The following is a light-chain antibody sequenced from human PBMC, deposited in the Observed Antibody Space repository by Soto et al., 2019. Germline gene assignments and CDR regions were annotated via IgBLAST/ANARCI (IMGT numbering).Light chain of an antibody. CDR2: DAS. Sequence: IVLTQVTSTLSVSPGERVTLSCRASQSVGTKLAWYQQTRGQAPRLLIHDASTRATGIPDRFSGSGSGTDFTLTISRLEPEDFAVYYCQQYGSSPWTFGQGTKVDI. V-gene: IGKV3-20*01. J-gene: IGKJ1*01. CDR1: QSVGTK. CDR3: QQYGSSPWT.